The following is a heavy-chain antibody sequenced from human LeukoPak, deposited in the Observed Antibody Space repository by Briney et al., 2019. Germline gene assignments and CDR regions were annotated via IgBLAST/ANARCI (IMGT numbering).Heavy chain of an antibody. CDR1: GFTVSSNY. V-gene: IGHV3-66*01. J-gene: IGHJ4*02. CDR2: IYSGGST. Sequence: AGGSLRLSCAASGFTVSSNYMSWVRQAPGKGLEWVSVIYSGGSTYYADSVKGRFTISRDNSKNTLYLQMNSLRAEDTAVYYCARDRSGAVAASSFDYWGQGTLVTVSS. D-gene: IGHD6-19*01. CDR3: ARDRSGAVAASSFDY.